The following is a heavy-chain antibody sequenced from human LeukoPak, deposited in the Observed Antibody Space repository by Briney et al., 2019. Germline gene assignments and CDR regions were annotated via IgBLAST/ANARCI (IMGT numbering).Heavy chain of an antibody. V-gene: IGHV3-23*01. D-gene: IGHD3-10*01. Sequence: GGSLRLPCAASGFTFSSYGMSWVRQAPGKGLEWVSAISGSGGSTYYADSVKGRFTISRDNSKNTLYLQMNSLRAEDTAVYYCAKAFGRGAGSYYKYWGQGTLVTVSS. J-gene: IGHJ4*02. CDR1: GFTFSSYG. CDR3: AKAFGRGAGSYYKY. CDR2: ISGSGGST.